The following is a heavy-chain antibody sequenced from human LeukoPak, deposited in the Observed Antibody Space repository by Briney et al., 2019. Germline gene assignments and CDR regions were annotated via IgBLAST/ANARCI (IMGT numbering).Heavy chain of an antibody. CDR3: AREGFDV. J-gene: IGHJ3*01. CDR2: MNPNSGNT. Sequence: ASVKVSCKASGYTFISYDINRVRQATGQGLEWMAYMNPNSGNTGYAQTFQGRVTITWNTSINTSYMELSSLRSDDTAVYYCAREGFDVWGQGTVVTVSS. V-gene: IGHV1-8*03. CDR1: GYTFISYD.